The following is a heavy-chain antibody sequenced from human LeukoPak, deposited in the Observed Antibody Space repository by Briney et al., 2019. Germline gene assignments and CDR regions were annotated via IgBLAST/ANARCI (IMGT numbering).Heavy chain of an antibody. Sequence: QSGGSLRLSCAASGFTFSDHYIDWVRQAPGKGLEWVGRTRNKAESYKTEYAASVKGRFTISRDDSKKSLYLQMNSLKTEDTAVYYCARESSICGVVARSYMDVWGKGTTVTVSS. CDR3: ARESSICGVVARSYMDV. CDR1: GFTFSDHY. CDR2: TRNKAESYKT. D-gene: IGHD3-3*01. J-gene: IGHJ6*03. V-gene: IGHV3-72*01.